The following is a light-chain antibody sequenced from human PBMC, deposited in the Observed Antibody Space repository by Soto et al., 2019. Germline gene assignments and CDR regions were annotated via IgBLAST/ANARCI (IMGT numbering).Light chain of an antibody. CDR2: AAS. Sequence: DIVLTQSPCTLSLSPGERATLSCRASQSVSSSNLAWYQQKPAQAPRLLIYAASRRAPGIPERFSGSGSGTDFTLTISSLQPEDFATYYCQQTYTTPEITFGQGTRLEIK. CDR3: QQTYTTPEIT. V-gene: IGKV3-20*01. J-gene: IGKJ5*01. CDR1: QSVSSSN.